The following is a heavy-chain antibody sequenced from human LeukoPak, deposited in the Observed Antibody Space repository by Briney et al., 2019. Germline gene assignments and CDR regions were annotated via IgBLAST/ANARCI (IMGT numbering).Heavy chain of an antibody. D-gene: IGHD5-18*01. CDR2: IYYSGST. CDR1: GGSISSSSYY. CDR3: ARQKPRQYSYGPYFDY. J-gene: IGHJ4*02. Sequence: PSETLSLTCTVSGGSISSSSYYWGWIRQPPGKGLEWIGSIYYSGSTYYNPSLKSRVTISVDTSKTQFSLKLSSVTAADTAVYYCARQKPRQYSYGPYFDYWGQGTLVTVSS. V-gene: IGHV4-39*01.